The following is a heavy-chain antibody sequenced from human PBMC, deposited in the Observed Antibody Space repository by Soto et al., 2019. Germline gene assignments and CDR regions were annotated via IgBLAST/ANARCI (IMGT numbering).Heavy chain of an antibody. V-gene: IGHV1-69*13. Sequence: ASVKVSCKASGGTFSSYAISWVRQAPGQGLEWMGGIIPIFGTANYAQKFQGRVTITADESTSTAYMELSSLRSEDTAVYYCASRNSGETLYYFDYWGQGTLVTVSS. CDR3: ASRNSGETLYYFDY. CDR1: GGTFSSYA. CDR2: IIPIFGTA. D-gene: IGHD3-10*01. J-gene: IGHJ4*02.